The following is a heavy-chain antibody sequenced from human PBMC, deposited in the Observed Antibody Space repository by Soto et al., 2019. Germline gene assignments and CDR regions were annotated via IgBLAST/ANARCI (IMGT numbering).Heavy chain of an antibody. J-gene: IGHJ4*02. V-gene: IGHV3-66*01. Sequence: GGSLRLSCAASGFTVSSNYMSWVRQAPGKGLEWVSVIYSGGSTYYADSVKGRFTISRDNSKNTLYLQMNSLRAEDTAVYYCARDGYDILTGYYGYDYWGQGTLVTVSS. CDR3: ARDGYDILTGYYGYDY. CDR1: GFTVSSNY. D-gene: IGHD3-9*01. CDR2: IYSGGST.